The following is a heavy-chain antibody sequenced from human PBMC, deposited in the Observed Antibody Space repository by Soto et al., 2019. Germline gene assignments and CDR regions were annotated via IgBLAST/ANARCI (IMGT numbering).Heavy chain of an antibody. CDR2: IYYSGST. CDR3: ARQWGNDAFYI. V-gene: IGHV4-59*08. J-gene: IGHJ3*02. CDR1: GGSISSYY. D-gene: IGHD3-16*01. Sequence: QVQLQESGPGLVKPSETLSLTCTVPGGSISSYYWCWIRQPPGKGLEWIGYIYYSGSTNYNPSLNSRVTLSVDTSKNQFSLKLSSVTAAGRAVYYCARQWGNDAFYIWGQGTMVTVSS.